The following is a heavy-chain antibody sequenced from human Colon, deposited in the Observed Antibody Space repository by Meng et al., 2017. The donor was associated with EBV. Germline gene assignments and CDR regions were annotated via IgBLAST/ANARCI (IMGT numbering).Heavy chain of an antibody. Sequence: EKPERWGAALLKPSEALSLTFAVSGGSLSDAHWNGFRRRPGKGLDWIGETNQGGSPSCNPSLKSRVTISIDTSKNQLSLMLSSVTAADTAVYYCARRPTGIDYWGQGTLVTVSS. CDR2: TNQGGSP. D-gene: IGHD2-8*02. V-gene: IGHV4-34*01. CDR1: GGSLSDAH. J-gene: IGHJ4*02. CDR3: ARRPTGIDY.